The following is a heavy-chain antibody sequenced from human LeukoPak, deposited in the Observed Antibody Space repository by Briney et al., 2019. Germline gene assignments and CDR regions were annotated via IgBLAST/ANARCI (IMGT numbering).Heavy chain of an antibody. D-gene: IGHD1-14*01. CDR3: ARRRITRFDY. CDR2: IYPKDSDT. CDR1: GDGFTDFW. J-gene: IGHJ4*02. Sequence: GESLKISCQGSGDGFTDFWIAWVRQKPGKGLEWMGVIYPKDSDTKYSQSFQGQVTISADKSIATVYLQWSSLEASDTAMYYCARRRITRFDYWGQGSLVTVSS. V-gene: IGHV5-51*01.